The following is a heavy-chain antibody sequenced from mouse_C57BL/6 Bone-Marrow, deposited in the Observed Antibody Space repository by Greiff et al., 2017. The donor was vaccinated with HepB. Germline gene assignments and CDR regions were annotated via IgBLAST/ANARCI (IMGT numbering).Heavy chain of an antibody. J-gene: IGHJ4*01. CDR1: GYTFTSYG. Sequence: VHVKQSGAELVRPGSSVKMSCKTSGYTFTSYGINWVKQRPGQGLEWIGYIYIGNGYTEYNEKFKGKATLTSDTSSSTAYMQLSRLTSEASAIYFCERNYYGSFYCAMDYWGQGTSVTVSS. CDR3: ERNYYGSFYCAMDY. CDR2: IYIGNGYT. V-gene: IGHV1-58*01. D-gene: IGHD1-1*01.